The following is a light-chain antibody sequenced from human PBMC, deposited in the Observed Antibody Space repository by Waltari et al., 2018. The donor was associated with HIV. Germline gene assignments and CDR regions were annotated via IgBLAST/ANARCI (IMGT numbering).Light chain of an antibody. Sequence: QSVLTQPPSVSAAPGQKVTISCSGRTSNIGNNYVSWYQQIPGTAPKLLIYDNKKRPSGIPDRFSGSKSDTSATLGITGLQTGDEADYRCGTWDSSLSAVVFGGGTKLTVL. V-gene: IGLV1-51*01. CDR2: DNK. J-gene: IGLJ3*02. CDR1: TSNIGNNY. CDR3: GTWDSSLSAVV.